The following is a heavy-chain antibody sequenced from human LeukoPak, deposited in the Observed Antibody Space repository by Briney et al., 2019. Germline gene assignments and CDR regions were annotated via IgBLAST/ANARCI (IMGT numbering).Heavy chain of an antibody. CDR2: IKQDGSEK. CDR1: GFTFSSYW. D-gene: IGHD1-7*01. J-gene: IGHJ3*02. CDR3: ARDKYNWNYNAFDI. V-gene: IGHV3-7*01. Sequence: GGSLRLSCAASGFTFSSYWMSWVRQAPGKGLEWVANIKQDGSEKYYVDSVKGRFTISRDNAKNSLYLQMNSLRAEDTAVYYCARDKYNWNYNAFDIWGQGTMVTVSS.